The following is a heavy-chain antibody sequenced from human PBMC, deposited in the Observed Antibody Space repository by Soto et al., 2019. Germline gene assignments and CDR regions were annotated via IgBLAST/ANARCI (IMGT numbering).Heavy chain of an antibody. J-gene: IGHJ6*02. V-gene: IGHV4-31*03. CDR2: IYYSGST. CDR3: ARSYGDSSGYYYYYYGMDV. D-gene: IGHD4-17*01. Sequence: QVQLQESGPGLVKPSQTLSLTCTVSGGSISSGGYYWSWIRQHPGKGLEWIGYIYYSGSTYYNPSLMSRVTISVDTSKNQFSLKLSSVTAADTAVYYCARSYGDSSGYYYYYYGMDVWGQGTTVTVSS. CDR1: GGSISSGGYY.